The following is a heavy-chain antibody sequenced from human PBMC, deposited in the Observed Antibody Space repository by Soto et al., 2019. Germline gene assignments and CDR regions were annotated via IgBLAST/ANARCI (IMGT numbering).Heavy chain of an antibody. V-gene: IGHV3-23*01. CDR2: ISGSGGST. J-gene: IGHJ6*03. D-gene: IGHD6-13*01. Sequence: EVQLLESGGGLVQPGGSLRLSCAASGFTFSSYAMSWVRQAPGKGLEWVSAISGSGGSTYYADSVKGRFTISRDNSKNTLHLQMNSLRAENTAVYYCAKDRSKVLAAACTRYYYYIAVWGKGTTVTVS. CDR3: AKDRSKVLAAACTRYYYYIAV. CDR1: GFTFSSYA.